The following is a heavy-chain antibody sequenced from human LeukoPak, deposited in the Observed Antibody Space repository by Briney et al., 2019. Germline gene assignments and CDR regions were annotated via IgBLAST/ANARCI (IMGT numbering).Heavy chain of an antibody. D-gene: IGHD2-21*01. CDR1: GFTFSSYG. CDR2: TRYDGSNK. CDR3: VKDDGTYYFDS. V-gene: IGHV3-30*02. J-gene: IGHJ4*02. Sequence: PGGSLRLSCKASGFTFSSYGMHWVRQAPGKGLQWVAFTRYDGSNKDHADFVNGRFTISRDNSEDMLYLEMNSLSPEDTAVYYCVKDDGTYYFDSWGRGTLVTVST.